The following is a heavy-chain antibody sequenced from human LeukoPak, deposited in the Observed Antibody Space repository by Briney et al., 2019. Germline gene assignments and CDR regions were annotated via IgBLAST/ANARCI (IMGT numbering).Heavy chain of an antibody. CDR2: IIPIFGTA. D-gene: IGHD5-18*01. CDR3: AREDGVDTASYFDY. Sequence: SVKVSCKASGGTFSSYAISWVRQAPGQGLEWMGGIIPIFGTANYAQKFQGRVTITADESTSTAYMELSSLGSEDTAVYYCAREDGVDTASYFDYWGQGTLVTVSS. J-gene: IGHJ4*02. CDR1: GGTFSSYA. V-gene: IGHV1-69*01.